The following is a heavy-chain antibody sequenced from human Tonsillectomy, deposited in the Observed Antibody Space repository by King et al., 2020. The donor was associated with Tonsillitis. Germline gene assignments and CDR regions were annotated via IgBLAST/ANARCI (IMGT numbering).Heavy chain of an antibody. CDR2: FYADGNT. V-gene: IGHV3-53*01. CDR1: GIPVSSHH. CDR3: VRYCSYKSCSFSSGGGLDY. J-gene: IGHJ4*02. Sequence: VQLVESGGDLIQPGGSLRLSCAASGIPVSSHHMTWVRQAAGKGPEWVSTFYADGNTYYSDSVKGRFTISRSDSQNTVFLQMNSLTVEDTAVYYCVRYCSYKSCSFSSGGGLDYWGQGTLVTVSS. D-gene: IGHD2-15*01.